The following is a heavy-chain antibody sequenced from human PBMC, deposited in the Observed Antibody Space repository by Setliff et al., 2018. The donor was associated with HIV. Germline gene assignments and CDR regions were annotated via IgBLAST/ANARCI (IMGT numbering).Heavy chain of an antibody. CDR3: ARHYEYLESIWLDP. J-gene: IGHJ5*02. D-gene: IGHD3-3*01. Sequence: PSETLSLTCTVSGGSISDYYWSWIRQPPGKGLEWIGYIYYGRSSKYNPSLESRVTISGDTSKNQFSLKLNSVTAADTAIYYCARHYEYLESIWLDPWGQGTQVTV. V-gene: IGHV4-59*08. CDR1: GGSISDYY. CDR2: IYYGRSS.